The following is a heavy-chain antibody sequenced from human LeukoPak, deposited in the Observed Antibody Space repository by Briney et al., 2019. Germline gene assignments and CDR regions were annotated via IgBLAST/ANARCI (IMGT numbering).Heavy chain of an antibody. D-gene: IGHD3-10*01. J-gene: IGHJ6*03. V-gene: IGHV4-61*02. CDR1: GVSISSGSYY. CDR2: IYTSGST. CDR3: AREGPGSMVRGHYYYYYMDV. Sequence: SETLSLTCTVSGVSISSGSYYWSWIRQPAGKGLEWIGRIYTSGSTNYNPSLKSRVTISVDTSKDQFSLKLSSVTAADTAVYYCAREGPGSMVRGHYYYYYMDVWGKGTTVTISS.